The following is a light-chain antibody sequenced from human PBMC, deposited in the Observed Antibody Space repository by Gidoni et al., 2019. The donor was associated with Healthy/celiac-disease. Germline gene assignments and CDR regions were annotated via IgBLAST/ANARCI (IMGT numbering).Light chain of an antibody. CDR2: GKN. J-gene: IGLJ2*01. CDR1: SLRSYY. V-gene: IGLV3-19*01. Sequence: SSELTQDHAVSVALGQTVRITCQGDSLRSYYASWYQQKPGQAPVLVIYGKNNRPSGIPDRFSGSSSGNTASLTLTGAQAEDEADYYCNSRDSSGNHLVFGGGTKLTVL. CDR3: NSRDSSGNHLV.